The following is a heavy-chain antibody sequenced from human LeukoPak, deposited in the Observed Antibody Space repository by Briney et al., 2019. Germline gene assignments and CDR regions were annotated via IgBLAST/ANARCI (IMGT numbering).Heavy chain of an antibody. CDR1: GGSISSSSYY. CDR3: ARRQGSFSSSGKNFDY. Sequence: SETLSLTCTVPGGSISSSSYYWGWIRQPPGKGLEWIGSIYYSGSTYYNPSLKSRVTISVDTSKNQFSLKLSSVTAADTAVYYCARRQGSFSSSGKNFDYWGQGTLVTVSS. V-gene: IGHV4-39*01. D-gene: IGHD6-6*01. CDR2: IYYSGST. J-gene: IGHJ4*02.